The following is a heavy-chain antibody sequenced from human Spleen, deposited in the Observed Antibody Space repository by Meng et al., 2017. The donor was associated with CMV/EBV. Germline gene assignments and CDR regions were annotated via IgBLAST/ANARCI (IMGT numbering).Heavy chain of an antibody. Sequence: EGELVESGGGLVKPGGSLRLSCAASGFAFSSYSMNWVRQAPGKGLEWVSSISSSSSYIYYADSLKGRFTISRDNAKNSLYLQMNSLRADDTAVYYCARYLYSSSWYSPFDYWGQGTLVTVSS. D-gene: IGHD6-13*01. CDR1: GFAFSSYS. V-gene: IGHV3-21*01. J-gene: IGHJ4*02. CDR3: ARYLYSSSWYSPFDY. CDR2: ISSSSSYI.